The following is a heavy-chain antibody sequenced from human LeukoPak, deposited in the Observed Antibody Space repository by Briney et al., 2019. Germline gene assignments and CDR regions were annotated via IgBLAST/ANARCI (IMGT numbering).Heavy chain of an antibody. V-gene: IGHV4-30-4*01. Sequence: SETLFFTCTVSGGSINNGDNYWSWIRQPPGKGLEWIAFIYYRGTAYYNPSLKSPVTMSIDPSRNEFSLKLTSVTAEDTAVYYCARIQGNRAYGWDYFDYWGQGALVTVSS. CDR3: ARIQGNRAYGWDYFDY. CDR1: GGSINNGDNY. D-gene: IGHD5-18*01. CDR2: IYYRGTA. J-gene: IGHJ4*02.